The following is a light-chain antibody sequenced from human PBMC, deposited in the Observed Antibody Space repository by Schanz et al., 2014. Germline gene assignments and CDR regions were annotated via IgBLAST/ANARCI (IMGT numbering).Light chain of an antibody. CDR2: GVS. Sequence: EIVLTQSPGTLSLSPGERATLSCRASQSVNSDYLAWYQQRPGQAPRLLIYGVSSRATGIPARFSGSGSGTEFTLTISSLQSEDFAVYYCQQYNNWPLMYTFGQGTKLEIK. CDR3: QQYNNWPLMYT. V-gene: IGKV3-15*01. J-gene: IGKJ2*01. CDR1: QSVNSD.